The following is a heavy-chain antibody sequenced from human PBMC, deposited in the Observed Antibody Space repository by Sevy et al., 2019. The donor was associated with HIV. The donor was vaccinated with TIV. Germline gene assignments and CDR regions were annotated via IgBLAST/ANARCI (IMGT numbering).Heavy chain of an antibody. Sequence: SETLSLTCTVSGASVSGGGYSWVWIRQPPGKGLEWIGYFFHRGTTHYNPSLKNRVTISVDDSKNLFSLTLNSVTAADTAVYYCARAAGGGLYYGLDSWGLGTLVTVSS. CDR3: ARAAGGGLYYGLDS. J-gene: IGHJ4*02. CDR2: FFHRGTT. CDR1: GASVSGGGYS. D-gene: IGHD3-10*01. V-gene: IGHV4-30-2*01.